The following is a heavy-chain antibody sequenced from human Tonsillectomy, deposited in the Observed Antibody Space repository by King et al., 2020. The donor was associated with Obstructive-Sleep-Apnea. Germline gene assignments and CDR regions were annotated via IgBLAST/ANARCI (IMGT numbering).Heavy chain of an antibody. J-gene: IGHJ5*02. CDR1: GGSISSYY. Sequence: QLQESGPELVKPSETLSLTCTVSGGSISSYYWSWIRQPPGKGLEWIGYIFWSGRTNFNPSLKSRVTMSVDTSKNQVSLKLSSVTAADTAGYYCARDRWFSGSSWFDPWGQGTLVSVSS. CDR2: IFWSGRT. V-gene: IGHV4-59*01. D-gene: IGHD6-25*01. CDR3: ARDRWFSGSSWFDP.